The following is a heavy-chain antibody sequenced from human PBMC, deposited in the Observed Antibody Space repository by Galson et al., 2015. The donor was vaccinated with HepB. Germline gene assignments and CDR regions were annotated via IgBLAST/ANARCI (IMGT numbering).Heavy chain of an antibody. V-gene: IGHV4-59*01. D-gene: IGHD3-10*01. CDR2: IYYSGST. CDR1: GGSISSYY. Sequence: SETLSLTCTVSGGSISSYYWSWIRQPPGKGLEWIGYIYYSGSTNYNPSLKSRVTISVDTSKNQFSLKLSSVTAADTAVYYCARGAGYYGSGLLRLWGQGTLVTVSS. CDR3: ARGAGYYGSGLLRL. J-gene: IGHJ4*02.